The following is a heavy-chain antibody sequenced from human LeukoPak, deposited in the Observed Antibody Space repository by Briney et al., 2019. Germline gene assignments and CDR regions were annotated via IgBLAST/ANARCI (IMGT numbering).Heavy chain of an antibody. J-gene: IGHJ6*03. CDR1: GGSSSGYY. V-gene: IGHV4-34*01. Sequence: SETLSLTCAVYGGSSSGYYWSWIRQPPGKGLEWIGEINHSGSTNYNPSLKSRVTISVDTSKNQFSLKLSSVTAADTAVYYCARALRSYYYYYMDVWGKGTTVTVSS. D-gene: IGHD3-16*01. CDR2: INHSGST. CDR3: ARALRSYYYYYMDV.